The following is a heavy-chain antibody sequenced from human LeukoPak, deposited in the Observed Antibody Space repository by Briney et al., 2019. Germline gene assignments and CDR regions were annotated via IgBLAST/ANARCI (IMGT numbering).Heavy chain of an antibody. CDR3: AVAGSRNFDY. Sequence: SVKVSCKASGYTFTRYAMNWLRQAPGQGLEWMGGIIPIFGTANYAQKFQGRVTITADESTSTAYMELSSLRSEDTAVYYCAVAGSRNFDYWGQGTLVTVSS. V-gene: IGHV1-69*13. CDR1: GYTFTRYA. D-gene: IGHD6-19*01. J-gene: IGHJ4*02. CDR2: IIPIFGTA.